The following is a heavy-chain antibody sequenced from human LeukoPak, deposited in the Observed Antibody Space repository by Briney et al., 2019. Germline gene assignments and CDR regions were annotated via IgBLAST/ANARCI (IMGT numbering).Heavy chain of an antibody. CDR2: INQSGRT. J-gene: IGHJ6*02. CDR1: GFTFTDYI. D-gene: IGHD5-12*01. CDR3: SGYDHTVYYYGMDV. Sequence: GSLRLSCAASGFTFTDYILDWVRQAPGKGLEWIGEINQSGRTNYNPSLKSRVTISVDTSKNQFSLKLSSVTAADTAVYYCSGYDHTVYYYGMDVWGQGTTVTVSS. V-gene: IGHV4-34*08.